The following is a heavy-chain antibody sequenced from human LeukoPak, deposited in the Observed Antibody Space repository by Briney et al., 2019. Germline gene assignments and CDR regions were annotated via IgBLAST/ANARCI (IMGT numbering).Heavy chain of an antibody. CDR3: ARDLGDEDYFDY. CDR1: GFTFSSYE. J-gene: IGHJ4*02. CDR2: ISSSGSTI. V-gene: IGHV3-48*03. D-gene: IGHD3-16*01. Sequence: GVSLRLSCAASGFTFSSYEMNWVPQAPGKGLEGVSYISSSGSTIYYADSVKGRFTISRDNAKNSLYLQMNSLRAEDTAVYYCARDLGDEDYFDYWGQGTLVTVSS.